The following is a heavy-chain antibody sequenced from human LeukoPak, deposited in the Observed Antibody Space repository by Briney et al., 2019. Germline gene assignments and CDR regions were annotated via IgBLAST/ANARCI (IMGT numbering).Heavy chain of an antibody. CDR2: ISYDGGNK. D-gene: IGHD1-14*01. V-gene: IGHV3-30-3*01. CDR3: ARAEAYRYGY. J-gene: IGHJ4*02. Sequence: GRSLRLSCAASGFTFSSYAVHWVRQAPGKGLEWAAVISYDGGNKYYADSVKGRFTISRDNSKNTLYLQMNSLRAEDTAVYYCARAEAYRYGYWGQGTLVTVSS. CDR1: GFTFSSYA.